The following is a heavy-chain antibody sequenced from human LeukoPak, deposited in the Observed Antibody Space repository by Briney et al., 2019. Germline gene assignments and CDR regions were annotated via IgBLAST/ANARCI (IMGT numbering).Heavy chain of an antibody. CDR3: AISGGTGYAIVDAFDI. J-gene: IGHJ3*02. V-gene: IGHV3-53*01. Sequence: PGGSLRLSCAASGFTVSSNYMSWVRQAPGKGLEWVSVIYSGGSTYYADSVKGRFTISRDNSKNTLYLQMNSLRAEDTAVYYCAISGGTGYAIVDAFDIWGQGTMVTVSS. CDR2: IYSGGST. D-gene: IGHD3/OR15-3a*01. CDR1: GFTVSSNY.